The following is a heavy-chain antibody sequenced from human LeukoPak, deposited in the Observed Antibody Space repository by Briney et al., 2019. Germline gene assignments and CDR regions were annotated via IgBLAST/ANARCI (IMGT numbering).Heavy chain of an antibody. Sequence: PVQFSCQASGGMFSSYAISWVRQAPGQGLERMGGIIPIFGTANYAQKFQGRVTITTDESTSTAYMALSTLRSEDPAVYPCARDDCSSTSCYPDYWGEGTLVTVSS. CDR2: IIPIFGTA. CDR3: ARDDCSSTSCYPDY. J-gene: IGHJ4*02. V-gene: IGHV1-69*05. CDR1: GGMFSSYA. D-gene: IGHD2-2*01.